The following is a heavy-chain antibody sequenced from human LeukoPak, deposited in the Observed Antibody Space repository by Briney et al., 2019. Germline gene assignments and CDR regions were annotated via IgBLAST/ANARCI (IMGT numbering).Heavy chain of an antibody. V-gene: IGHV1-2*02. CDR2: INPNTGGT. J-gene: IGHJ4*02. CDR1: GYPFTGYY. D-gene: IGHD3-9*01. Sequence: GASVKVSCKASGYPFTGYYIHWMRQAPGQGLEWMGWINPNTGGTNYAQKFQGRVTMTRDTSISTAYMEVNRLRSDDTVLYYCARGFDWLEYYFDYWGQGTLVTVSS. CDR3: ARGFDWLEYYFDY.